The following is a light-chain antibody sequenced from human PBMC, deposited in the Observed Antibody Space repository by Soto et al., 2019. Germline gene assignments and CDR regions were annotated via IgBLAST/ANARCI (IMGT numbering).Light chain of an antibody. CDR1: HSVRSL. J-gene: IGKJ1*01. V-gene: IGKV3-15*01. Sequence: EVVMTQSPATLSLSPGERATLSCRASHSVRSLLAWYQQKPGQAPRLLIYGASTRATGISARFSASGSGTEFTLTISSLQSEDFAVYYCQQNNNWPRTFGQGTKVEIK. CDR3: QQNNNWPRT. CDR2: GAS.